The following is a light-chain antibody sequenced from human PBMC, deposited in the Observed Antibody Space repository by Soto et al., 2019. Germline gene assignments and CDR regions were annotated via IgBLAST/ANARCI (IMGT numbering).Light chain of an antibody. CDR3: QQYNSYSVT. CDR2: KAS. V-gene: IGKV1-5*03. CDR1: QSISSW. J-gene: IGKJ1*01. Sequence: IQLTQSPSKLSPPVGDRVTITCRASQSISSWLAWYQQKPGKAPKLLIYKASSLESGVPSRFSGSGSGTEFTLTISSLQPDDFATYYCQQYNSYSVTFGQGTKVDIK.